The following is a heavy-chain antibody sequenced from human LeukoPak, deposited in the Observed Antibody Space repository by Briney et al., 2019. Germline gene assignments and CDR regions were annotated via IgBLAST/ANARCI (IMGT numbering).Heavy chain of an antibody. J-gene: IGHJ4*02. CDR1: GFTVSSNY. CDR2: IYSGGST. CDR3: GLGEWSTPPADY. Sequence: GGSLRLSCAASGFTVSSNYMSWVRQAPGKGLEWVSVIYSGGSTYYADSVKGRFTISRDNSKNTLYLQMNSLRAEDTAVYYCGLGEWSTPPADYWGQGTLVTVSS. V-gene: IGHV3-53*01. D-gene: IGHD3-10*01.